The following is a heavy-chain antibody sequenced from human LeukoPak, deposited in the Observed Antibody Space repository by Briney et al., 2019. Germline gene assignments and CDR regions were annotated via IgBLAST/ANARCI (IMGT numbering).Heavy chain of an antibody. Sequence: GGSLRLSCAASGFTVSSNYMSWVRQAPGKGLEWVSVIYSGGSTYYADSVKGRFTISRDNSKNTLYLQMSSLRAEDTAVYYCARGDSVVVFDYWGQGTLVTVSS. V-gene: IGHV3-53*01. D-gene: IGHD3-22*01. CDR1: GFTVSSNY. CDR2: IYSGGST. J-gene: IGHJ4*02. CDR3: ARGDSVVVFDY.